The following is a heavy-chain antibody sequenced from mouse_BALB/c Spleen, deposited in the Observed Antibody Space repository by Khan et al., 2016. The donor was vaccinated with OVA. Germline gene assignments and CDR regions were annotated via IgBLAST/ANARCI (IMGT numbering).Heavy chain of an antibody. CDR1: GFSLTNYG. D-gene: IGHD2-4*01. J-gene: IGHJ4*01. CDR3: ARQPCYHYSSMVY. Sequence: VQLQESGPGLVAPSQSLSITCTISGFSLTNYGVHWVRQPPGKGLEWLVMIWSDGSTTYNSALKSRMTISKDNSKSQVFLKMNSLHTYDTAVYFSARQPCYHYSSMVYWGQGTSVTVSS. V-gene: IGHV2-6-1*01. CDR2: IWSDGST.